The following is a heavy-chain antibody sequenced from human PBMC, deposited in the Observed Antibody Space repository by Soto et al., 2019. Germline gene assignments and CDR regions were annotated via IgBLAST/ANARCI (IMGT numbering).Heavy chain of an antibody. Sequence: PGGSLRLSCAASGFTFSSYGMHWVRQAPGKGLEWVAVISYDGSNKYYAGSVKGRFTISRDNSKNTLYLQMNSLRAEDTAVYYCAKPIQYSSGWYPPPYYYYGMDVWGQGTTVTVSS. D-gene: IGHD6-19*01. CDR2: ISYDGSNK. CDR3: AKPIQYSSGWYPPPYYYYGMDV. CDR1: GFTFSSYG. V-gene: IGHV3-30*18. J-gene: IGHJ6*02.